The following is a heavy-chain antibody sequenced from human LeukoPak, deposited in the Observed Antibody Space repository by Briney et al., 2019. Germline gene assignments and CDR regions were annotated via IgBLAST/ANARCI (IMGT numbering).Heavy chain of an antibody. D-gene: IGHD3-10*01. CDR3: ARDGHYYGSGSYYSHYYMDV. J-gene: IGHJ6*03. CDR2: ISAYNGNT. Sequence: ASVKVSCKASGYTFTSYGINWVRQAPGQGLEWMGWISAYNGNTIYAQKLQGRVAMTTDTSTRTVYMELRSLRSDDTAVYYCARDGHYYGSGSYYSHYYMDVWGKGTTVTVSS. CDR1: GYTFTSYG. V-gene: IGHV1-18*01.